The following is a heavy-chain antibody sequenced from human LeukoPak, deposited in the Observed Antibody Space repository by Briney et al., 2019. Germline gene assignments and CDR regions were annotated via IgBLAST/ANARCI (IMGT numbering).Heavy chain of an antibody. J-gene: IGHJ4*02. Sequence: PGGSLRLSCAASGFTFSSYAMNWVRQAPGKGLEWVSSISSSSSYIYYADSVKGRFTISRDNAKNSLYLQMNSLRAEDTAVYYCARDYWQLEGFYYFDYWGQGTLVTVSS. CDR1: GFTFSSYA. V-gene: IGHV3-21*01. CDR2: ISSSSSYI. D-gene: IGHD6-13*01. CDR3: ARDYWQLEGFYYFDY.